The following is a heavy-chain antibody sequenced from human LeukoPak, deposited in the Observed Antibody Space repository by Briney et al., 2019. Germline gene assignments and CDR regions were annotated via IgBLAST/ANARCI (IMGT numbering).Heavy chain of an antibody. D-gene: IGHD4-11*01. V-gene: IGHV3-11*01. CDR3: ARYSNYGMYYYYYMDV. J-gene: IGHJ6*03. Sequence: GGSLRLSCAASGFTFSDYHMSWIRQAPGKGLEWVSYISSSGSTIYYADSVKGRFTISRDNAKNSLYLQMNSLRAEDTAVYYCARYSNYGMYYYYYMDVWGKGTTVTVSS. CDR2: ISSSGSTI. CDR1: GFTFSDYH.